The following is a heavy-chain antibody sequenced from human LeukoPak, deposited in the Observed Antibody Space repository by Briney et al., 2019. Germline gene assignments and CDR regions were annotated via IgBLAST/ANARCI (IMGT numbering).Heavy chain of an antibody. J-gene: IGHJ5*02. V-gene: IGHV4-34*01. D-gene: IGHD3-9*01. CDR3: ARGPGRPYYDILTGYYNVQGTSNWFDL. CDR2: INHSGST. Sequence: PSETLSLTCAVYGGSFSGYYWSWIRQPPGKGLEWIGEINHSGSTNYNPSLKSRVTISVDTSKNQFSLKLSSVTAADTAVYYCARGPGRPYYDILTGYYNVQGTSNWFDLWGQGTLVTVSS. CDR1: GGSFSGYY.